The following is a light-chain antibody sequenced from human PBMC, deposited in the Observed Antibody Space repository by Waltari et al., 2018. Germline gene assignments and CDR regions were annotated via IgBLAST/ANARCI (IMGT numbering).Light chain of an antibody. CDR2: EVF. CDR3: CSYAGRGTYV. J-gene: IGLJ1*01. CDR1: PSDFGSYDL. V-gene: IGLV2-23*02. Sequence: QSALTQPASVSGTPGQSITISCSGTPSDFGSYDLVSWYQQHPGEAPKLLICEVFKRPPDTSSRFSGAKSGSTASLTISGLQPEDEADYYCCSYAGRGTYVFGSGTKVTVL.